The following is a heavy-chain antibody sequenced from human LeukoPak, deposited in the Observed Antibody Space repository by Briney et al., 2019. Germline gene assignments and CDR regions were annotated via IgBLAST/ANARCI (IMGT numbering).Heavy chain of an antibody. CDR1: GYTFTSYD. Sequence: GASVTVSCKASGYTFTSYDINWVRQATGQGLEWMGWMNPNSGNTGYAQKFQGRVTMTRNTSISTAYMELSSLRSEDTAVYYCARGSGYSYGYGMDVWGQGTTVTVSS. V-gene: IGHV1-8*01. CDR3: ARGSGYSYGYGMDV. D-gene: IGHD5-18*01. J-gene: IGHJ6*02. CDR2: MNPNSGNT.